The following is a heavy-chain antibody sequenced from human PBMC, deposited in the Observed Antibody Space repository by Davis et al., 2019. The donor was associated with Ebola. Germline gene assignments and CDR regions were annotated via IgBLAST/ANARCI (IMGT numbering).Heavy chain of an antibody. D-gene: IGHD3-10*01. CDR3: ARDRGGMTPYYFDY. Sequence: GSLRLSCTVSGYSISSGYYWGWIRQPPGKGLEWIGSIYHSGSTYYNPSLKSRVTISVDTSKNQFSLKLSSVTAADTAVYYCARDRGGMTPYYFDYWGQGTLVTVSS. CDR1: GYSISSGYY. CDR2: IYHSGST. V-gene: IGHV4-38-2*02. J-gene: IGHJ4*02.